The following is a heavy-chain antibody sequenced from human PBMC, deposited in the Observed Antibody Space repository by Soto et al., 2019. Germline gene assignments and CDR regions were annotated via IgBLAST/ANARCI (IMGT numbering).Heavy chain of an antibody. CDR1: GYTFTSYD. CDR2: MNPNSGNT. V-gene: IGHV1-8*01. D-gene: IGHD3-3*01. J-gene: IGHJ4*02. CDR3: AGSANFWSGYYGYY. Sequence: QVQLVQSGAEVKKPGASVKVSCKASGYTFTSYDINWVRQATGQGLEWMGWMNPNSGNTGYEQKFQGRVTMTRNTPIRTAYLERSSLSSKDSAVHYCAGSANFWSGYYGYYWGQGALITVSS.